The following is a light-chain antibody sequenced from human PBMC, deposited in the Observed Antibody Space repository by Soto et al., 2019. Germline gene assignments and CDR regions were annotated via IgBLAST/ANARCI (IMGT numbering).Light chain of an antibody. CDR3: LQESNYPLT. V-gene: IGKV1-6*01. CDR1: QGVRDD. CDR2: SAS. J-gene: IGKJ4*01. Sequence: IQMTQSPSSLSASVGDRVTITCRASQGVRDDVGWYQQKPGKDPKLLIYSASTLQSGVPSRFSGSGSGTDFTLIIIGLQPEDFATYYGLQESNYPLTFGGGTKVDIK.